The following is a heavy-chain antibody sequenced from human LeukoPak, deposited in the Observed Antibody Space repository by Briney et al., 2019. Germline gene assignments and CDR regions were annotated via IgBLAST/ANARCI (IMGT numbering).Heavy chain of an antibody. CDR3: AREQGYYDSSGYGDAFDI. Sequence: PSETLSLTCTVSGGSIGTYYWSWIRQPAGKGLEWIGRIYTSGSTNYNPSLKSRVTISVDTSKNQFSLKLSSVTAADTAVYYCAREQGYYDSSGYGDAFDIWGQGTMVTVSS. J-gene: IGHJ3*02. CDR1: GGSIGTYY. V-gene: IGHV4-4*07. D-gene: IGHD3-22*01. CDR2: IYTSGST.